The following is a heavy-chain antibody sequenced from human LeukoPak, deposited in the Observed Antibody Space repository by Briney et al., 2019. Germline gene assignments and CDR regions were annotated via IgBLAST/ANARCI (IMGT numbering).Heavy chain of an antibody. CDR2: IKSDGTYS. CDR3: ARRLTQYDCFDP. CDR1: GFTFSSHW. Sequence: GGSLRLSCAASGFTFSSHWMHWVRQAPGKGLVCVSRIKSDGTYSDYGDSVRGRFTISRDNAKDTLYLQMNSLRVEDTAVYYCARRLTQYDCFDPWGQGILVTVSS. J-gene: IGHJ5*02. V-gene: IGHV3-74*01. D-gene: IGHD2-2*01.